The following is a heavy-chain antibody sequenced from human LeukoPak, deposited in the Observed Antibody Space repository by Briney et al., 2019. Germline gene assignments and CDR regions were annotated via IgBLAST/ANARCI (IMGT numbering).Heavy chain of an antibody. CDR1: GVSFSGYY. Sequence: SETLSLTCAVYGVSFSGYYWSWIRQPPGKGLEWIGEINHSGSTNYNPSLKSRVTISVDTSKNQFALKLSSVTAADTAVYYCARSAARPIRGGNWFDPWGQGTLVTVSS. D-gene: IGHD6-6*01. J-gene: IGHJ5*02. CDR2: INHSGST. V-gene: IGHV4-34*01. CDR3: ARSAARPIRGGNWFDP.